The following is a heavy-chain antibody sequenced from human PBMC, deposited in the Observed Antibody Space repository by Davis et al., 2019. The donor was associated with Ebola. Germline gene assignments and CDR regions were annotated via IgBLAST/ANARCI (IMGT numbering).Heavy chain of an antibody. CDR1: GFTFSAYS. Sequence: GGSLRLSCAASGFTFSAYSMNWVRQAPGKGLEWVSYISDSSTTIYYADSVKGRFTISRDNAKNSLYLQMNSLRAEDTAVYYCARAPLGSYFDFDYWGQGTLVTVSS. D-gene: IGHD1-26*01. CDR3: ARAPLGSYFDFDY. J-gene: IGHJ4*02. V-gene: IGHV3-48*01. CDR2: ISDSSTTI.